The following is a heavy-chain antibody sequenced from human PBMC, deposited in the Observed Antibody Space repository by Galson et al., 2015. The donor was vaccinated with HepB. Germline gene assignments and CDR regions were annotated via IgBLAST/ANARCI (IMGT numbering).Heavy chain of an antibody. CDR2: IYPGDSDT. V-gene: IGHV5-51*03. Sequence: QSGAEVKKPGESLKISCKGSGYIFSNYWIGWVRQMPGKGLEWMGIIYPGDSDTRYSPSFQGQVTISADKSINTAYLQWSSLKASDTAMYYCARRDSDSSGHSRWFDPWGQGTLVTVSS. J-gene: IGHJ5*02. CDR1: GYIFSNYW. CDR3: ARRDSDSSGHSRWFDP. D-gene: IGHD3-22*01.